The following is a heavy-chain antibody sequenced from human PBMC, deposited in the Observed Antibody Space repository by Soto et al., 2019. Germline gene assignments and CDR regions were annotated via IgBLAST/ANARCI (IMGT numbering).Heavy chain of an antibody. CDR1: GFTVSSNY. V-gene: IGHV3-53*01. CDR3: ARAKGDSSH. J-gene: IGHJ1*01. CDR2: IYSGGST. Sequence: EVQLVESGGGLIQPGGSLRLSCAASGFTVSSNYMSWVRQAPGKGLEWVSVIYSGGSTYYADSVKGRFPISRDKPKNALYLQMNILIAEDSAVYYCARAKGDSSHWGQGTLVTVS. D-gene: IGHD2-21*02.